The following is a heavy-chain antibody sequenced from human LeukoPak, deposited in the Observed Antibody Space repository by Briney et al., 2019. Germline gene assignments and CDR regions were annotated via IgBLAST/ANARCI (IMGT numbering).Heavy chain of an antibody. CDR3: ARLIAYCGGDCPPSAMDV. J-gene: IGHJ6*02. Sequence: SETLSLTCAVSGGSISSSNWWSWVRQPPGKGLEWIGEIYHSGSTNYNPSLKSRVTISVDKSKNQFSLKLSSVTAADTAVYYCARLIAYCGGDCPPSAMDVWGQGTTVTVSS. CDR1: GGSISSSNW. CDR2: IYHSGST. D-gene: IGHD2-21*02. V-gene: IGHV4-4*02.